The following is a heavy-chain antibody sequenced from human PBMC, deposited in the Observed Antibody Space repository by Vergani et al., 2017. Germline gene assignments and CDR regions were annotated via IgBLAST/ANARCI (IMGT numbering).Heavy chain of an antibody. D-gene: IGHD6-19*01. V-gene: IGHV1-18*04. CDR2: ISAYNGNT. J-gene: IGHJ4*02. CDR3: ARDSSGWSDY. Sequence: QVQLVQSGAEVKKPGASVKVSCKASGYTFTSYGISWVRQAPGQGLEWMGWISAYNGNTKYSQKFQGRVTITRDTSASTAYMELSSLRSEDTAVYYCARDSSGWSDYWGQGTLVTVSS. CDR1: GYTFTSYG.